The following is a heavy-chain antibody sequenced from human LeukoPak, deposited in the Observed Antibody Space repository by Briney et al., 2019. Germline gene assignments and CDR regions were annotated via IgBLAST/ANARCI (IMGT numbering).Heavy chain of an antibody. V-gene: IGHV3-11*05. J-gene: IGHJ4*02. CDR3: ARDAVSLAAAGTSDY. CDR2: ISSSSSYT. Sequence: PGGSLRLSCAASGFTFSDYYMSWIRQAPGKGLEWVSYISSSSSYTNYADSVKGRFTISRDNAKYSLYLQMNSLRAEDTAVYYCARDAVSLAAAGTSDYWGQGSLVTVSS. CDR1: GFTFSDYY. D-gene: IGHD6-13*01.